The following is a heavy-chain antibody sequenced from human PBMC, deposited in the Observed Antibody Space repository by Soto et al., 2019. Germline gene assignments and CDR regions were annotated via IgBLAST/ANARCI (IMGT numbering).Heavy chain of an antibody. V-gene: IGHV1-69*06. CDR3: ARDNSDGDSYPSERGMDV. Sequence: QVQLVQSGAEVKKTGSSVKVSCKASGGTFSSYAISWVRQAPGQGLEWMGGIIPIFGTANYAQKFQGRVTITADKSTSTAYMELRSLRSEDTAVYYCARDNSDGDSYPSERGMDVWGQGTTVTVSS. CDR1: GGTFSSYA. CDR2: IIPIFGTA. D-gene: IGHD2-21*01. J-gene: IGHJ6*02.